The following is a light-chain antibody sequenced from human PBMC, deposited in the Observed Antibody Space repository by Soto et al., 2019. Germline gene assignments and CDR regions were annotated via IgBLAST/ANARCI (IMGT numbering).Light chain of an antibody. CDR3: QTWGRGIVV. V-gene: IGLV4-69*02. CDR2: LNSDGSH. Sequence: QAVVTQSPSASASLGASVKLTCTLSSGHRSYAIAWHQQQPEKGPRYLMKLNSDGSHSKGDGIPDRLSGSSSGAERYLTISSLQSEDEADYYCQTWGRGIVVFGGGTKLTVL. J-gene: IGLJ2*01. CDR1: SGHRSYA.